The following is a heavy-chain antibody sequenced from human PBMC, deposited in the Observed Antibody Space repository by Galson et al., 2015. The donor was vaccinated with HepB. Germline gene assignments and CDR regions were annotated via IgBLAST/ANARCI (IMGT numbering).Heavy chain of an antibody. D-gene: IGHD3-3*01. Sequence: SLRLSCAASGFTFGDYYMSWIRQTPEKGLEWVAYISGAGGTINYAESVLGRFTISRDNAKNSLFLQMNSLRTEDTAIYYCARDRGSNGWSGDYVYRPSAWAWGQGTLVTVSS. CDR3: ARDRGSNGWSGDYVYRPSAWA. J-gene: IGHJ4*02. CDR1: GFTFGDYY. CDR2: ISGAGGTI. V-gene: IGHV3-11*01.